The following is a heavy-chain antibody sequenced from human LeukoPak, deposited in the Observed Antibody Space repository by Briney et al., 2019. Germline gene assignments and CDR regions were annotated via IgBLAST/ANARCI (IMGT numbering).Heavy chain of an antibody. CDR2: INPNSGGT. Sequence: ASVKVSCKASGYTFTGYYIHWVRQAPGQGLEWMGWINPNSGGTNYAQKFQGRVTMTRDTSISTAYMELSRLRSDDTAVYYCAREELDIVATIDYWGQGTLVTVSS. J-gene: IGHJ4*02. CDR1: GYTFTGYY. CDR3: AREELDIVATIDY. D-gene: IGHD5-12*01. V-gene: IGHV1-2*02.